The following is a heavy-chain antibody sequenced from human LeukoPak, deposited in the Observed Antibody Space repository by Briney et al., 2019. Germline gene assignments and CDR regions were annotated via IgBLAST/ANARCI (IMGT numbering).Heavy chain of an antibody. J-gene: IGHJ6*02. CDR3: ARTRRYSSTYYGMDV. CDR2: IYYSGST. V-gene: IGHV4-59*01. D-gene: IGHD6-13*01. Sequence: SETLSLTCTVSGGSISSYYWSWIRQPPGKGLEWIGYIYYSGSTNYNPSLKSRVTISVDTSKNQFSQKLSSVTAADTAVYYCARTRRYSSTYYGMDVWGQGTTVTVSS. CDR1: GGSISSYY.